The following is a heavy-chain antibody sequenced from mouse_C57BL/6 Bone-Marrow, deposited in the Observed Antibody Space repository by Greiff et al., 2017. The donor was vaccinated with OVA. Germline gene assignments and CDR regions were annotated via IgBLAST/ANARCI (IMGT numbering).Heavy chain of an antibody. D-gene: IGHD1-1*01. J-gene: IGHJ3*01. CDR1: GYTFTTYP. CDR2: FHPYNDDT. V-gene: IGHV1-47*01. CDR3: ARQGPYGSSSFAY. Sequence: LQESGAELVKPGASVKMSCKASGYTFTTYPIEWMKQNHGKSLEWIGNFHPYNDDTKYNEKFKGKATLTVEKSSSTVYLELSRLTSDDSAVYYCARQGPYGSSSFAYWGQGTLVTVSA.